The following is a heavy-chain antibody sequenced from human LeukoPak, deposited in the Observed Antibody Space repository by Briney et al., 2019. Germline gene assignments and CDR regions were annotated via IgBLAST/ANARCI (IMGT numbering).Heavy chain of an antibody. CDR1: GGSFSGYY. Sequence: PSETLSLTCAVYGGSFSGYYWSWIRQPPGKGLEWIGEINHSGSTNYNPSPKSRVTISVDTSKNQFSLKLSSATAADTAVYYCARNYRYCSGGSCYMDYYYYYMDVWGKGTTVTVSS. D-gene: IGHD2-15*01. V-gene: IGHV4-34*01. CDR2: INHSGST. J-gene: IGHJ6*03. CDR3: ARNYRYCSGGSCYMDYYYYYMDV.